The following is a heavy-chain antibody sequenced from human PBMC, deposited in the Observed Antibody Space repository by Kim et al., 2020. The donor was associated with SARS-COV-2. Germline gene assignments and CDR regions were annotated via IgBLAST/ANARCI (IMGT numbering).Heavy chain of an antibody. J-gene: IGHJ3*02. CDR3: AKVHSLAVAGPTGAFDI. CDR2: ISGSGGST. Sequence: GGSLRLSCAASGFTFSSYAMSWVRQAPGKGLEWVSAISGSGGSTYYADSVKGRFTISRDNSKNTLYLQMNSLRAEDTAVYYCAKVHSLAVAGPTGAFDIWGQGTMVTVSS. CDR1: GFTFSSYA. V-gene: IGHV3-23*01. D-gene: IGHD6-19*01.